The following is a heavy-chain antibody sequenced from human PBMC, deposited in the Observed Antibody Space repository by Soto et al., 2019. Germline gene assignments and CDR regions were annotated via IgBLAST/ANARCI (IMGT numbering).Heavy chain of an antibody. CDR1: SGSISSSNW. J-gene: IGHJ3*02. Sequence: SETLSLTCAGPSGSISSSNWWRWVRQPPGKGLEWIGSIYYSGSTYYNPSLKSRVTISVDTSKNQFSLKLSSVTAADTAVYYCARTDPRGNWAFDMWGQGTMVTVS. D-gene: IGHD3-10*01. V-gene: IGHV4-39*01. CDR3: ARTDPRGNWAFDM. CDR2: IYYSGST.